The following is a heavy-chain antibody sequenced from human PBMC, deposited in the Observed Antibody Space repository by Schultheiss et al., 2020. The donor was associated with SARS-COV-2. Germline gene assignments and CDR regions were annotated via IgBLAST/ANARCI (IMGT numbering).Heavy chain of an antibody. CDR3: ASRVVVAAGLIDN. Sequence: SETLSLTCTVSGGSISSSSYYWMWIRQHPGKGLEYIGYIHYSGSTSYNPSLKSRVSIPRDTSTNQFSLRLTSVTAADTAVYYCASRVVVAAGLIDNWGQGSRVTVAS. D-gene: IGHD2-15*01. CDR1: GGSISSSSYY. V-gene: IGHV4-31*03. J-gene: IGHJ4*02. CDR2: IHYSGST.